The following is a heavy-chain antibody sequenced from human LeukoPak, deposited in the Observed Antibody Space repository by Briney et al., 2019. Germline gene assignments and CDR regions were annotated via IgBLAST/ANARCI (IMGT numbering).Heavy chain of an antibody. J-gene: IGHJ4*02. D-gene: IGHD6-13*01. CDR2: IRSDGSNK. CDR1: GFSFSSYG. CDR3: ATTGYSSRNY. Sequence: GGSLRLSCAGSGFSFSSYGMHWVRQAPGKGLEWMAFIRSDGSNKYYADSVKGRFTISRDNSKNTLYLQMNSLRAEDTAVYYCATTGYSSRNYWGQGTLVTVSS. V-gene: IGHV3-30*02.